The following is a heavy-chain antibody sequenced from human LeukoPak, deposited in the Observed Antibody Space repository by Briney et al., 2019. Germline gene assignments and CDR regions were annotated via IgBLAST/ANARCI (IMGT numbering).Heavy chain of an antibody. CDR3: AKGTSTVSNVDN. CDR1: GFTFSNYA. V-gene: IGHV3-23*01. D-gene: IGHD4-17*01. CDR2: ISGSGIST. Sequence: GGSPCLSCAASGFTFSNYAMSWVRQAPGKGLEWVSSISGSGISTYYADSVNGRFTISRDNSKNTLYLQMNSLRAEDTAVYYCAKGTSTVSNVDNWGKGTLVTVSS. J-gene: IGHJ4*02.